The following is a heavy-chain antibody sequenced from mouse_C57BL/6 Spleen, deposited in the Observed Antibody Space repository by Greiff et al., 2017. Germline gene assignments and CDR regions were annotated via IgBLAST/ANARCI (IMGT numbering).Heavy chain of an antibody. J-gene: IGHJ2*01. V-gene: IGHV1-15*01. D-gene: IGHD1-1*01. Sequence: QVQLQQSGAELVRPGASVTLSCKASGYTFTDYEMHWVKQTPVHGLEWIGAIDPETGGTAYNQKFKGKAILTADKSSSTAYMELRSLTSEDSAVYYCTRPLYYYGSSYVNFDYWGQGTTRTVSS. CDR3: TRPLYYYGSSYVNFDY. CDR1: GYTFTDYE. CDR2: IDPETGGT.